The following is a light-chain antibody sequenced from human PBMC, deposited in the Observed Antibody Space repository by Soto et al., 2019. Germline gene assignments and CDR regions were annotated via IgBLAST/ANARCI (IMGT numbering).Light chain of an antibody. CDR1: QSVNHN. J-gene: IGKJ2*01. CDR3: QQSNNWPYT. V-gene: IGKV3-15*01. CDR2: GAS. Sequence: EIVMTQSPATLSVSPGERATLSCRASQSVNHNLAWYQQKPGQAPRLLFYGASFRATGVPARFSGSGSGTDFTLAISSLQSEDFVIYYCQQSNNWPYTFGQGTKLEIK.